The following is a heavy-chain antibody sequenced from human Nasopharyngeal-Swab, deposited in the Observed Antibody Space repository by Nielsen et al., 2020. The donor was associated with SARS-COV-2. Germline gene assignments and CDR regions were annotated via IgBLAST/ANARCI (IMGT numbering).Heavy chain of an antibody. CDR2: ISNGGGTT. J-gene: IGHJ4*02. D-gene: IGHD3-22*01. Sequence: GGSLRLSCAASGFTFSIYAMSWVRQAPGKGLEWVSSISNGGGTTYYVDSVKGRFTISRDNSKNTLYLQMNSLRAGDTAVYYCARANTYYFQSGGSSHFDYWGQGTLVTVSS. CDR1: GFTFSIYA. CDR3: ARANTYYFQSGGSSHFDY. V-gene: IGHV3-23*01.